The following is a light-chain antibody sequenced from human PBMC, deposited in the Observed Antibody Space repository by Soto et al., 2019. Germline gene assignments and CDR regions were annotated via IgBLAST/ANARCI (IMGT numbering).Light chain of an antibody. CDR2: GAS. CDR1: QSVRSNY. V-gene: IGKV3-20*01. CDR3: QQYHTSPLM. J-gene: IGKJ1*01. Sequence: EIVLTQSPGTLSLSPGERATLACRASQSVRSNYLAWYQQKPGQAPWLLIYGASSRATGIPDRFSGSGSGTDFTLTISRLEPEDLAVYYCQQYHTSPLMFGQGTKVEIK.